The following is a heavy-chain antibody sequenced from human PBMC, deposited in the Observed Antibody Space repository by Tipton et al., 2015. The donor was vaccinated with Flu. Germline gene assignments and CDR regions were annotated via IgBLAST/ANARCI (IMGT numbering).Heavy chain of an antibody. CDR3: ARAEQLWFGDLDAFDI. V-gene: IGHV3-48*03. CDR2: ISSSGSTI. CDR1: GFTFSSYE. D-gene: IGHD3-10*01. J-gene: IGHJ3*02. Sequence: SLRLSCAASGFTFSSYEMNWVRQAPGKGLEWVSYISSSGSTIYYADSVKGRFTISRDNAKNSLYLQMNSLRAEDTAVYYCARAEQLWFGDLDAFDIWGQGTMVTVSS.